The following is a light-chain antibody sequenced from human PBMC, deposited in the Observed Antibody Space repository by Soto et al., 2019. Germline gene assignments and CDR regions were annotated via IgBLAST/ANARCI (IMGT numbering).Light chain of an antibody. J-gene: IGLJ1*01. CDR3: SSYTSSSPLV. CDR2: DVS. Sequence: QSALTQPASVSGSPGQSITISCTGTSSVVGGYNYVSWYQQHPGKAPKLMIYDVSNRPSGVSNRFSGSKSGNTASLTISGLQAEDEADYYCSSYTSSSPLVFGTGTKVTVL. CDR1: SSVVGGYNY. V-gene: IGLV2-14*01.